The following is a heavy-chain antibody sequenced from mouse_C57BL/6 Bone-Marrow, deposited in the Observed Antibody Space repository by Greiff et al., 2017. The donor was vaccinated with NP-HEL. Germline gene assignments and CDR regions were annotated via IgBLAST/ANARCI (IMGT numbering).Heavy chain of an antibody. V-gene: IGHV1-61*01. CDR2: IYPSDSET. D-gene: IGHD2-4*01. CDR1: GYTFTSYW. Sequence: QVQLQQPGAELVRPGSSVKLSCKASGYTFTSYWMDWVKQRPGQGLEWIGNIYPSDSETHYNQKFKDKATLTVDKSSSTAYMQLSSLTSEDSAVYYCARRDYDLYWYFDGWGTGTTVTVSS. CDR3: ARRDYDLYWYFDG. J-gene: IGHJ1*03.